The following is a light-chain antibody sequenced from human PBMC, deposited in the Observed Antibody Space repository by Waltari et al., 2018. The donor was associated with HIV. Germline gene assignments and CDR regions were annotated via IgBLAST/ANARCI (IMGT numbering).Light chain of an antibody. Sequence: QSALTQPASVSGSPGQSITISCSGTSTDVGNYNLVSWYQQHPARAPKLIIYEVTKWPSGVSHRFSGSKSGNTASPTISGLQADDEADYYCCAFAGANTWVFGGGTKLIVL. CDR1: STDVGNYNL. J-gene: IGLJ3*02. CDR3: CAFAGANTWV. CDR2: EVT. V-gene: IGLV2-23*02.